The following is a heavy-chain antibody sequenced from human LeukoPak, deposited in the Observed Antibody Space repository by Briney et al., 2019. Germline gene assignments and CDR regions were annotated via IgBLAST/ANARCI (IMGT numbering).Heavy chain of an antibody. CDR1: GFTFSSNA. CDR2: ISGSGGTT. D-gene: IGHD6-6*01. CDR3: AKAREYFYYYDLDV. Sequence: GGSLRLSCAASGFTFSSNAMSWVRQAPGRGLEWVSSISGSGGTTYYADSVKGRFTISRDNSKNTLYLQMTSLRAEDTALYFCAKAREYFYYYDLDVWGQGATVTVSS. J-gene: IGHJ6*02. V-gene: IGHV3-23*01.